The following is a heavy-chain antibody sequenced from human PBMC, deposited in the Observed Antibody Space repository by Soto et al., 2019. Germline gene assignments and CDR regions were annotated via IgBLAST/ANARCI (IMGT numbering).Heavy chain of an antibody. CDR2: INTYAGNT. V-gene: IGHV1-18*01. J-gene: IGHJ4*02. D-gene: IGHD6-19*01. CDR3: ARIPVAGHGYYDY. CDR1: GYTFTSYV. Sequence: QVQLVQSAAEMKKPGASVKVSCKASGYTFTSYVINWVRQAPGQGLEWMGYINTYAGNTYYAQKRQGRVTMTTDTSANTTYRELRSLTSDDTAVYYCARIPVAGHGYYDYWGQGTLVTVSS.